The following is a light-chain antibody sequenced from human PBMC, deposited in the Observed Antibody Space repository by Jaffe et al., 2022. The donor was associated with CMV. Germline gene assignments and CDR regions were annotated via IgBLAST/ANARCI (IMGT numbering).Light chain of an antibody. CDR2: GAS. Sequence: EIVLTQSPGTLSLSPGERATLSCRASQSVTSTSLAWYQQKPGQAPRLLIYGASRRATGIPDRFSGSGSGTDFTLTISRLEPEDFAVYYCQQCGSSPPYTFGQGTKLEIK. CDR3: QQCGSSPPYT. CDR1: QSVTSTS. J-gene: IGKJ2*01. V-gene: IGKV3-20*01.